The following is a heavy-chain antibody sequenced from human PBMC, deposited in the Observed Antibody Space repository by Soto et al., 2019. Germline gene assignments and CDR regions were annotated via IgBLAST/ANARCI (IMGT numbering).Heavy chain of an antibody. J-gene: IGHJ3*01. Sequence: GASVKVSCKASGYTFASYYMHWGRQAPGQGLEWMGLINPSGGSTTYAQKFQGRVTMTRDTSTITAYMYLSTLRSEDTAVFYCAISSDSSGAFDVWGQGTMVTVSS. V-gene: IGHV1-46*01. D-gene: IGHD6-19*01. CDR1: GYTFASYY. CDR3: AISSDSSGAFDV. CDR2: INPSGGST.